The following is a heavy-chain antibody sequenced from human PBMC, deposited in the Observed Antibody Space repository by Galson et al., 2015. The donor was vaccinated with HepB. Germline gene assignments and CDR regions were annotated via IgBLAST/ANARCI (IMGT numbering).Heavy chain of an antibody. D-gene: IGHD4-17*01. CDR2: IRSKANSYAT. Sequence: SLRLSCAASEFTFSGSAMHWVRQASEKGLEWVGRIRSKANSYATAYAASVKGRFTISRDDSNNTAYLQMNSLKTEDTAVYYCTRQGGYYPYSYFYYMDVWGKGTTFTFSS. V-gene: IGHV3-73*01. J-gene: IGHJ6*03. CDR1: EFTFSGSA. CDR3: TRQGGYYPYSYFYYMDV.